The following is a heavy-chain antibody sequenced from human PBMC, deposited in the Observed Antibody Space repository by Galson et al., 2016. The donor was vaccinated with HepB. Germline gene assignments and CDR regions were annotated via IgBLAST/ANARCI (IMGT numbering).Heavy chain of an antibody. CDR2: IYSDDST. J-gene: IGHJ4*01. CDR1: GFTVSTNY. CDR3: ARDSPLPAAFDY. D-gene: IGHD2-2*01. V-gene: IGHV3-66*01. Sequence: SLRLSCAASGFTVSTNYMSWVRQAPGKGLEWVSVIYSDDSTYYADAVKGRFTISRDNSENTVYFQLNSLRVEDTAVYYCARDSPLPAAFDYWGQGTLVTVTS.